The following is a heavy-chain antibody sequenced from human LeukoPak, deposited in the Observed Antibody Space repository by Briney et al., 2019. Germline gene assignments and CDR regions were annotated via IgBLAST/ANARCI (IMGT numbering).Heavy chain of an antibody. D-gene: IGHD3-3*01. J-gene: IGHJ6*02. V-gene: IGHV4-30-4*01. CDR2: IYNSGSS. CDR3: ARDHYDFWSGYSDRGMDV. Sequence: SETLSLTCTVSGGSISSGDHYWSWIRQPPGKGLEWIGYIYNSGSSYYNPSLKSRVTISADTSKNQFSLRLTSVTAADTAVYYCARDHYDFWSGYSDRGMDVWGQGTTVTVSS. CDR1: GGSISSGDHY.